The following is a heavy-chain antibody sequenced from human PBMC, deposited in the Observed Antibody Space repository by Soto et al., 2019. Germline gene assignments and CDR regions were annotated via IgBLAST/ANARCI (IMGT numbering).Heavy chain of an antibody. D-gene: IGHD6-25*01. V-gene: IGHV1-8*01. CDR1: GYTFTSCD. CDR3: ARRKERSGPHYFDS. Sequence: QVQLVQSGAEVKKPGASVKVSCKASGYTFTSCDIHWVRQATGQGLEWMGWMNPSTGNTGFAQEFQGRVTLTRNTSITTAYMELSSLRSGDTAVYFCARRKERSGPHYFDSWGQGALVTVSS. CDR2: MNPSTGNT. J-gene: IGHJ4*02.